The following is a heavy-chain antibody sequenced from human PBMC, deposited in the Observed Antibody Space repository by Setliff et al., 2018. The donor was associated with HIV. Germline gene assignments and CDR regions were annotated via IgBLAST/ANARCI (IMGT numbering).Heavy chain of an antibody. CDR2: TYYSGGT. Sequence: SETLSLTCTASGDSINSHYWSWIRQPPGKGLEWIGFTYYSGGTNYNPSLKSRVTISVDTSKNHFSLNLTSVTAADTAIDYCARNGVGDAPFDSWGQGTLVTVSS. CDR3: ARNGVGDAPFDS. D-gene: IGHD3-3*01. J-gene: IGHJ4*02. V-gene: IGHV4-59*11. CDR1: GDSINSHY.